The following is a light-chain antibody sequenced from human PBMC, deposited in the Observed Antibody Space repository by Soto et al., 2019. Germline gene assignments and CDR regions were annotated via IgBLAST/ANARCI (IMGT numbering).Light chain of an antibody. CDR1: QAIADY. CDR3: QRYNSPPWT. V-gene: IGKV1-27*01. Sequence: DIQMTQSPSPLSASVGDRVTITCRASQAIADYLAWYQQRPGQAPKLLIYAASTLQSGVPSLFSGSGSGTDFTLTIRSLKPEDVATYYCQRYNSPPWTFGQGTTVEIK. J-gene: IGKJ1*01. CDR2: AAS.